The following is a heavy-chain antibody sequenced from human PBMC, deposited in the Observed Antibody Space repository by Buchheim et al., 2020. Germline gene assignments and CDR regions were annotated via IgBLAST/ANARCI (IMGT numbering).Heavy chain of an antibody. J-gene: IGHJ4*02. Sequence: QVQLVQSGAEVKKPGSSVKVSCKASGGTFSSYAISWVRQAPGQGLEWMGRIIPILGIANYAQKFQGRVTITADKSTSTVYMDLRSLRSEDTAVYFYARLLTVTDDAFAYWGQGTL. CDR2: IIPILGIA. CDR1: GGTFSSYA. V-gene: IGHV1-69*04. D-gene: IGHD4-11*01. CDR3: ARLLTVTDDAFAY.